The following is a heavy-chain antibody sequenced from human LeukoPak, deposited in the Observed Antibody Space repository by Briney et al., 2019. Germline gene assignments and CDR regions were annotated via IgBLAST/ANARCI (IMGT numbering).Heavy chain of an antibody. CDR1: GYTFTSYD. J-gene: IGHJ4*02. CDR2: MNPNSGNT. D-gene: IGHD3-3*01. V-gene: IGHV1-8*01. Sequence: GASVKVSCKASGYTFTSYDINWVRQATGQGLEWMGWMNPNSGNTGYAQKFQGRVTMTRNTSISTAYMELSSLRSEDTAVYYCARTLRFLEWLFGYWGQGTLVTVSS. CDR3: ARTLRFLEWLFGY.